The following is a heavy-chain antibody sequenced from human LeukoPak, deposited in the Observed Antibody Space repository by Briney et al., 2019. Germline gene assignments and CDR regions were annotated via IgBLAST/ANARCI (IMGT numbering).Heavy chain of an antibody. J-gene: IGHJ4*02. CDR1: GFTFSNAW. CDR3: TTPMTSYCSGGSCYQFSDY. D-gene: IGHD2-15*01. Sequence: GGSLRLSCAASGFTFSNAWMGWVRQAPGKGLEWVGRIKSKTDGGTTDYAAPVKGRFTISRDDSKNTLYLQMNSLKTEDTAVYYCTTPMTSYCSGGSCYQFSDYWGQGTLVTVSS. V-gene: IGHV3-15*01. CDR2: IKSKTDGGTT.